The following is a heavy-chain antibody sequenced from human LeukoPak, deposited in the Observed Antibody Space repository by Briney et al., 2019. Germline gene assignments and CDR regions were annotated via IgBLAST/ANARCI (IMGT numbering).Heavy chain of an antibody. CDR2: IYYSGST. D-gene: IGHD2-2*01. Sequence: SQTLSLTCTVSGGSISSGGYYWSWIRQHPGKGLEWIGYIYYSGSTYYNPSLKSRVTISVDTSKNQFSLKLSSVTAADTAVYYCARAGDIVVVPAAIPFVGWFDPWGQGTLVTVSS. V-gene: IGHV4-31*03. CDR1: GGSISSGGYY. J-gene: IGHJ5*02. CDR3: ARAGDIVVVPAAIPFVGWFDP.